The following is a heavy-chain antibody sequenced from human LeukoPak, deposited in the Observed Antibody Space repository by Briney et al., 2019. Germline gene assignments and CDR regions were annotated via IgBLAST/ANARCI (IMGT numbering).Heavy chain of an antibody. V-gene: IGHV3-53*01. CDR3: ARELGSYYRYFDY. CDR2: IYSDSST. Sequence: GGSLRLSCAASGFTVSSNYMNWVRQAPGKGLECVSVIYSDSSTYYADSVKGRFTISRDNFKNTLYLQMNSLRAEDTAVYYCARELGSYYRYFDYWGQGTLVTVSS. CDR1: GFTVSSNY. D-gene: IGHD1-26*01. J-gene: IGHJ4*02.